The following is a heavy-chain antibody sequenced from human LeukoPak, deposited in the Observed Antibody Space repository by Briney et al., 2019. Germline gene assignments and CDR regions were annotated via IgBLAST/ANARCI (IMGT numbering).Heavy chain of an antibody. CDR2: MNPNSDNI. CDR1: GYTFTNYD. CDR3: ARGRILEWLLW. J-gene: IGHJ4*02. Sequence: ASVKVSCKASGYTFTNYDINWVRRATGQGLEWMGWMNPNSDNIGYAQKFQGRVTMTRDTSISTAYMELSSLRSEDTAVYYCARGRILEWLLWWGQGTLVAVSS. D-gene: IGHD3-3*01. V-gene: IGHV1-8*01.